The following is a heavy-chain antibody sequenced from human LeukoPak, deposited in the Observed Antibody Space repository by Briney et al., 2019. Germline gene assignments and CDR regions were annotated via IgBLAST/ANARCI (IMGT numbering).Heavy chain of an antibody. Sequence: GGSLRLSCAASGFTLSSYSMDWVRQAPGKGLEWVSSISSSSSYIHYTDSVKGRFTISRDNTKKSLYLQMNSLRAEDTAVYYCARDRYDRSGYYDYWGQGTLVTVSS. CDR2: ISSSSSYI. CDR3: ARDRYDRSGYYDY. V-gene: IGHV3-21*01. J-gene: IGHJ4*02. CDR1: GFTLSSYS. D-gene: IGHD3-22*01.